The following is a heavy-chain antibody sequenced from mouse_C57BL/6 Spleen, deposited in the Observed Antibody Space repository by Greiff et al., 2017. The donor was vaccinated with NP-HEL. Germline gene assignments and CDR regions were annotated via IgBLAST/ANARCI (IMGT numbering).Heavy chain of an antibody. Sequence: QVQLQQPGAELVKPGASVKLSCKASGYTFTSYWMQWVKQRPGQGLEWIGEIDPSDSYTNYNQKFKGKATLTVDTSSRTAYMQLSRLTSEDSAVYYCARREYYGSGYFDVWGTGTTVTVSS. J-gene: IGHJ1*03. CDR1: GYTFTSYW. V-gene: IGHV1-50*01. CDR2: IDPSDSYT. CDR3: ARREYYGSGYFDV. D-gene: IGHD1-1*01.